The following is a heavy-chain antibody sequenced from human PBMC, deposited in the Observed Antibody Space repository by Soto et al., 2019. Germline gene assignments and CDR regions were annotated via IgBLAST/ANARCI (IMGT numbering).Heavy chain of an antibody. CDR1: DGSISSYY. CDR2: IYDSGST. Sequence: SETLSLTCTVSDGSISSYYWSWIRQSAGKGLEWIGRIYDSGSTNYNPSLKSRVTLSVDRAKKNFSLKLTSVTAADTAVYYCARAEYLYESSGSYAPPLFGPWGHGVLVT. CDR3: ARAEYLYESSGSYAPPLFGP. V-gene: IGHV4-4*07. J-gene: IGHJ5*02. D-gene: IGHD3-22*01.